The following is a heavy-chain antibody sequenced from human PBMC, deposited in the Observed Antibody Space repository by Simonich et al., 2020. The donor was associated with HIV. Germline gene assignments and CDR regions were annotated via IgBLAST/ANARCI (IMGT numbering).Heavy chain of an antibody. D-gene: IGHD6-6*01. CDR2: ISPSKTNT. CDR3: ARDPEQLVRAEYFQH. Sequence: QVQLVQSGAEVKKPGDSVKVSCKASGYTFTSYGINWVRQAPGQGLEWLGWISPSKTNTNHAQKLQDRFTMTADTSTSTAYMDLRSLRSDDTALYYCARDPEQLVRAEYFQHWGQGTLVTVSS. J-gene: IGHJ1*01. CDR1: GYTFTSYG. V-gene: IGHV1-18*01.